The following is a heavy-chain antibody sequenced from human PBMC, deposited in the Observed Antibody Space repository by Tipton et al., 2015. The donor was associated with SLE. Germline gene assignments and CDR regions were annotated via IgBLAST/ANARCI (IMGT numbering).Heavy chain of an antibody. D-gene: IGHD5-12*01. CDR3: ARGAQSGYDSSFRR. CDR1: GDSIRRISYY. V-gene: IGHV4-39*07. CDR2: IYYSGRT. Sequence: TLSLTCTVSGDSIRRISYYWDWIRQPPGKGLEWIGTIYYSGRTNYNPSHKSRVTISVDTSKNQFSLQMSSVTAADTAVYYCARGAQSGYDSSFRRWGQGTLVPVSS. J-gene: IGHJ1*01.